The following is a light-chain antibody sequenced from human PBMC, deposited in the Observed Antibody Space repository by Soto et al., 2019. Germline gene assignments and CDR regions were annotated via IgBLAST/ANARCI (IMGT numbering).Light chain of an antibody. J-gene: IGKJ4*01. Sequence: ESVLKQSPGTLSLSPGERATLSCRASQSVISYLAWYQQKPGQAPRLLIYGAASRATGIPDRFSGSGSGTDFSLTISRLEPEDFAVYYCQQYGSTPLTLGGGTKVEIK. CDR2: GAA. CDR3: QQYGSTPLT. V-gene: IGKV3-20*01. CDR1: QSVISY.